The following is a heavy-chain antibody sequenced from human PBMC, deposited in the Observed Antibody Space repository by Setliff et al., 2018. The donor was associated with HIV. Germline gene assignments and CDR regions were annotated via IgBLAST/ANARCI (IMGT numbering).Heavy chain of an antibody. D-gene: IGHD3-3*01. V-gene: IGHV4-31*03. CDR1: GASVVSGGYY. Sequence: SETLSLTCSVSGASVVSGGYYWSWIRQHPEKGLEWIGYIYYSGTTTYNPSLRSRVTISLDTSLNQLSLKVNSVTAADTAVYYCASSTRKSFDFWTDSRTTYPPYYFDYWGQGTLVTVSS. J-gene: IGHJ4*02. CDR2: IYYSGTT. CDR3: ASSTRKSFDFWTDSRTTYPPYYFDY.